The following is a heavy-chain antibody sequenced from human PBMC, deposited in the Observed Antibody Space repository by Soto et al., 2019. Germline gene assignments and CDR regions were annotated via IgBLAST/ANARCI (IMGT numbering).Heavy chain of an antibody. D-gene: IGHD2-8*01. J-gene: IGHJ6*02. Sequence: ASVKVSGKASGYSFTDYHIHWVRQAPGQGLEWLGRINPKSGGTSTAQKFQGWVTMTRDRSISTVYMELTRLRSDDTAVYFCARGHSTDCSNGVCSFFYNHEMDVWGQGTTVTVSS. CDR1: GYSFTDYH. CDR3: ARGHSTDCSNGVCSFFYNHEMDV. CDR2: INPKSGGT. V-gene: IGHV1-2*04.